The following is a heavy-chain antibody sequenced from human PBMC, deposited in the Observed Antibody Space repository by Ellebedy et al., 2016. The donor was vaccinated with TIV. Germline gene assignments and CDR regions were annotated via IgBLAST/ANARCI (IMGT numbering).Heavy chain of an antibody. CDR2: IVVGSGNT. CDR3: AALRGSYPSDYYYYGMDV. D-gene: IGHD1-26*01. CDR1: GFTFTSSA. Sequence: AASVKVSCKASGFTFTSSAMQWVRQARGQRLEWIGWIVVGSGNTNYAQKFQERVTITRDMSTSTAYMELSSLRSEDTAVYYCAALRGSYPSDYYYYGMDVWGQGTTVTVSS. J-gene: IGHJ6*02. V-gene: IGHV1-58*02.